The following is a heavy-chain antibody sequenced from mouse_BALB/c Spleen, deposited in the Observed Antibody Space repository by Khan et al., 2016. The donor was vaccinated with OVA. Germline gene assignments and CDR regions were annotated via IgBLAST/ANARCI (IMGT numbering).Heavy chain of an antibody. J-gene: IGHJ3*01. CDR1: GFTFSNFW. CDR2: FRMKSNNYAT. D-gene: IGHD2-4*01. CDR3: GRQGDYCAWFAY. V-gene: IGHV6-6*02. Sequence: EVQLEVSGGGLVQPGGSMNLSCVASGFTFSNFWMNWVRQSPEEGLEWVAEFRMKSNNYATHYAESVLGRFIISRDNSKSRCYLQMNDLIAEDTGNYYCGRQGDYCAWFAYWGQGTLGTVSA.